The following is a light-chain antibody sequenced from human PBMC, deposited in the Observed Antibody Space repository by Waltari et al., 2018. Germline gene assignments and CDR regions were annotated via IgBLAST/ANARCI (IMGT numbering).Light chain of an antibody. Sequence: SYDVTQPRSVSVSPGQTARITCGGDNIGSKNVHWYQQKPAQAPVLVIYYDSDRPSGIPERFSGSNSGNTATLTISGVEAGDGADYYCQVWDSSSDRVFGGGTRLTVL. CDR3: QVWDSSSDRV. V-gene: IGLV3-21*01. J-gene: IGLJ2*01. CDR1: NIGSKN. CDR2: YDS.